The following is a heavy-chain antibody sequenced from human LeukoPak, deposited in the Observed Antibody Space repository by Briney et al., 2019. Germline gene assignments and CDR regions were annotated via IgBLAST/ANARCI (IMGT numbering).Heavy chain of an antibody. Sequence: TPSETLSLTCTVSGGSISSSSYYWGWIRQPPGKGLEWIGRISSIGSVNYNPSLKSRVTMSVDTSKNQFSLRLTSVTAADTAMYYCAHHFEVRGFDYWGHGTLVTVSS. CDR1: GGSISSSSYY. CDR3: AHHFEVRGFDY. CDR2: ISSIGSV. V-gene: IGHV4-39*07. D-gene: IGHD3-22*01. J-gene: IGHJ4*01.